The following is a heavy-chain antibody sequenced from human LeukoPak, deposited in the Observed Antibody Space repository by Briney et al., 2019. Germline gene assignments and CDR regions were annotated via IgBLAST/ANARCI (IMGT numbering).Heavy chain of an antibody. V-gene: IGHV3-66*01. CDR2: IYSGGST. J-gene: IGHJ4*02. Sequence: GGSLRLSCVASEFTVSTSYLNWVRQAPGKGLEWVSIIYSGGSTYYADSVKGRFTISRDNSKNTLYLQMNSLRAEDTAVYYCAATGAARGGYWGQGTLVTVSS. D-gene: IGHD2-8*02. CDR1: EFTVSTSY. CDR3: AATGAARGGY.